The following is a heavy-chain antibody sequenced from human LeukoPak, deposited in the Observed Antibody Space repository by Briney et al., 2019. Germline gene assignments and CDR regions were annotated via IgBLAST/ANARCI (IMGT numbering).Heavy chain of an antibody. D-gene: IGHD4-23*01. CDR3: ARDRYTVVSWYFDL. CDR1: GFTVSSNY. V-gene: IGHV4-31*02. Sequence: LRLSCAASGFTVSSNYMSWIRQHPGKGLEWIGYIYYSGSTYYNPSLKSRVTISVDTSKNQFSLKLSSVTAADTAVYYCARDRYTVVSWYFDLGGRGTLVTVSS. J-gene: IGHJ2*01. CDR2: IYYSGST.